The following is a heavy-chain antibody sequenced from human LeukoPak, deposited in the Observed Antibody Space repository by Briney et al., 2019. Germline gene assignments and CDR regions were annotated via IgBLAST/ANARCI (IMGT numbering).Heavy chain of an antibody. J-gene: IGHJ2*01. D-gene: IGHD2-2*01. V-gene: IGHV1-18*04. CDR2: ISAYNGNT. CDR3: ARSRKGCSSTSCYGPGYFDL. CDR1: GYTFTSYG. Sequence: ASVKVSCKASGYTFTSYGISWVRQAPGQGLEWMGWISAYNGNTNYAQKLQGRVTMTTDTSTSTAYMELRSLRSDDTAVYYCARSRKGCSSTSCYGPGYFDLWGRGTLVTVSS.